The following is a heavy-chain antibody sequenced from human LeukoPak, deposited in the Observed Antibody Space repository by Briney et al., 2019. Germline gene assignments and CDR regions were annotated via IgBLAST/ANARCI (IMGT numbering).Heavy chain of an antibody. J-gene: IGHJ6*03. CDR3: ARGDVLRYFDWLNMDV. V-gene: IGHV3-21*04. CDR2: ISGSSSYI. CDR1: GFTFSGYD. Sequence: GGSLRLSCAASGFTFSGYDMTWVRQAPGKGLEWVSSISGSSSYIYYADSMKGRFTISRDNAKNSLYLQMKSLRAEDTAVYYCARGDVLRYFDWLNMDVWGKGTTVTISS. D-gene: IGHD3-9*01.